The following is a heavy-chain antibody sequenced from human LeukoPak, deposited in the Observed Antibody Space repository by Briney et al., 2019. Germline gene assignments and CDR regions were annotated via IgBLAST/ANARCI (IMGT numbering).Heavy chain of an antibody. CDR1: GFTFSSYA. D-gene: IGHD1-26*01. Sequence: GGSLRLSCAGSGFTFSSYAMSWVRQAPGKGLEWVSAISGSGGSTYYADSVKGRFTISRDNSKNTLYLQMNSLRVEDTAVYYCAKDYGNYVGAVRFDPWGQGTLVTVSS. J-gene: IGHJ5*02. CDR2: ISGSGGST. V-gene: IGHV3-23*01. CDR3: AKDYGNYVGAVRFDP.